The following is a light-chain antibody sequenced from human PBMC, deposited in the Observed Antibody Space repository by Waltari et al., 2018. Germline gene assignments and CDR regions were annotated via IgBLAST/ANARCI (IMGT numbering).Light chain of an antibody. CDR2: GVS. J-gene: IGLJ2*01. CDR1: SSDVGGFDY. CDR3: SSFGGSSQML. Sequence: QSALTQPPSASGSPGQSVTISCTGTSSDVGGFDYVSWYQQHPGKVPRLMIYGVSKRPSGVPDRFSGAKSSNTACLTGYGLQVEDEADYYCSSFGGSSQMLFGGGTKLTVL. V-gene: IGLV2-8*01.